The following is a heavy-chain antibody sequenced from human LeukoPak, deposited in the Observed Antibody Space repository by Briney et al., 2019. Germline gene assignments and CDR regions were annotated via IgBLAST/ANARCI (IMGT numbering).Heavy chain of an antibody. J-gene: IGHJ3*02. CDR2: IYSGGST. D-gene: IGHD4-17*01. Sequence: GGSLRLSCAASGFTVSSNYMSWVRQAPGKGLEWVSVIYSGGSTYYADSVKGRFTISRDNSKNTLYLQMNSLRAEDTAVYYCAREGGYGDYVYAFDIWGPGTMVTVSS. V-gene: IGHV3-53*01. CDR1: GFTVSSNY. CDR3: AREGGYGDYVYAFDI.